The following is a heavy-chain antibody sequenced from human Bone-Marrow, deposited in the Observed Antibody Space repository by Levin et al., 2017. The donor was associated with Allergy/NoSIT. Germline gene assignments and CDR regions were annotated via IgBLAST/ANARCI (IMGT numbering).Heavy chain of an antibody. CDR2: MNPNSGNT. CDR3: ARPNVDTAMVKGLVWFDP. Sequence: ASVKVSCKASGYTFTSYDINWVRQATGQGLEWMGWMNPNSGNTGYAQKFQGRVTMTRNTSISTAYMELSSLRSEDTAVYYCARPNVDTAMVKGLVWFDPWGQGTLVTVSS. V-gene: IGHV1-8*01. CDR1: GYTFTSYD. J-gene: IGHJ5*02. D-gene: IGHD5-18*01.